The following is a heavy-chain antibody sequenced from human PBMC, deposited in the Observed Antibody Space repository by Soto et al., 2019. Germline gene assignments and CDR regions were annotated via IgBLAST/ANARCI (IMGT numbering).Heavy chain of an antibody. Sequence: QVQLVQSGAEVKKPGASVKVSCKASGYTFTSYGISWVRQAPGQGLEGMGWISAYNGNTNYAQKLQGRVTMTTDTSTSTAYMELRSLRSDDTAVYYCARGGSGYCSGGSCYSFLGAFDIWGQGTMVTVSS. CDR1: GYTFTSYG. CDR2: ISAYNGNT. V-gene: IGHV1-18*01. CDR3: ARGGSGYCSGGSCYSFLGAFDI. D-gene: IGHD2-15*01. J-gene: IGHJ3*02.